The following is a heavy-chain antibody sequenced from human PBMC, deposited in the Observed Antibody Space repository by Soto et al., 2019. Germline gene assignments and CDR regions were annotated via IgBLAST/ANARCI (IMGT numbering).Heavy chain of an antibody. D-gene: IGHD3-10*02. Sequence: QITLKESGPALVKPTQTLTLTCTFSGFSLSTSGEAVGWIRQPPGEALEWLALIYWDDDNRHNPTLKTRLTITKNTSKNQVVLTLTNMDPVDTDTYYGAHYVSSSPAGWFDPWGQGILVTVSS. CDR1: GFSLSTSGEA. V-gene: IGHV2-5*02. J-gene: IGHJ5*02. CDR2: IYWDDDN. CDR3: AHYVSSSPAGWFDP.